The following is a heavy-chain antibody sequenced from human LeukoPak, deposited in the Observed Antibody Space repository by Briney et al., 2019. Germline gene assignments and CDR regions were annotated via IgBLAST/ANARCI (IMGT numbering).Heavy chain of an antibody. CDR3: AKDYGDLDYYYYGMDV. CDR1: GFTFSNYG. D-gene: IGHD4-17*01. Sequence: GGSLRLSCAASGFTFSNYGMHWVRQAPGKGLEWVAVISYDGSNKYYADSVKGRFTISRDNSKNTLYLQMNSLRAEDTAVYYCAKDYGDLDYYYYGMDVWGQGTTVTVSS. J-gene: IGHJ6*02. V-gene: IGHV3-30*18. CDR2: ISYDGSNK.